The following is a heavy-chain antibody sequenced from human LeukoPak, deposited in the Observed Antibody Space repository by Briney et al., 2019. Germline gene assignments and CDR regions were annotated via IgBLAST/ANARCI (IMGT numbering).Heavy chain of an antibody. CDR1: GFTVSSNY. CDR2: IYSGGST. J-gene: IGHJ4*02. V-gene: IGHV3-53*01. D-gene: IGHD5-18*01. Sequence: PGGSLRLSCAASGFTVSSNYMSWVRQAPGKGLEWVSVIYSGGSTYYADSVKGRFTISRDNSKNTLYLQMNSLRAEDTAVYCCARESGTAPSFDYWGQGTLVTVSS. CDR3: ARESGTAPSFDY.